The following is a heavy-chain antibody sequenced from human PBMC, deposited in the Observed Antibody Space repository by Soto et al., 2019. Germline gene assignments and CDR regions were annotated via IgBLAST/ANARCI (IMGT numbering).Heavy chain of an antibody. J-gene: IGHJ2*01. Sequence: QVQLQQWGAGLLKPSETLSLICAVYGGSFSPYFWSWIRQPPGKGLEWIGEINHSGSTNYNPSLTRRATLSVDTSKNQVSLKLTSVTAADTAVYYCARLASGWQYYYFDFWGRGTPVTVSS. D-gene: IGHD6-19*01. V-gene: IGHV4-34*01. CDR3: ARLASGWQYYYFDF. CDR1: GGSFSPYF. CDR2: INHSGST.